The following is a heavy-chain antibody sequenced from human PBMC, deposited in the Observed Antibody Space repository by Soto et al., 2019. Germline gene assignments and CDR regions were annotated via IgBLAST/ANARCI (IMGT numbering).Heavy chain of an antibody. CDR2: ISSSSSTI. D-gene: IGHD6-13*01. Sequence: GGSLRLSCAASGFTFSSYSMNWVRQAPGKGLEWVSYISSSSSTIYYADSVMGRFTISRDNAKNSLFLQMNSLRDEDTAVYYCAKEPHSSSWASYYYYGMDVWGQGTTVTVSS. CDR1: GFTFSSYS. J-gene: IGHJ6*02. CDR3: AKEPHSSSWASYYYYGMDV. V-gene: IGHV3-48*02.